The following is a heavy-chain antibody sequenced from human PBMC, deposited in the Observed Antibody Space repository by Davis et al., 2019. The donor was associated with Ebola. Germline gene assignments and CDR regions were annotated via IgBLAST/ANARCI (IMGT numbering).Heavy chain of an antibody. CDR1: GYTFSTYA. CDR3: ARDHGRLPLEGMDV. Sequence: AASVKVSCKASGYTFSTYAMNWVRQAPGQGLEWMGWINTNTGNPTYAQGFTGRFVFSLDTSVSTASLQISSLKAEDTSVYYCARDHGRLPLEGMDVWGQGTTVTVSS. V-gene: IGHV7-4-1*02. CDR2: INTNTGNP. J-gene: IGHJ6*02. D-gene: IGHD5-18*01.